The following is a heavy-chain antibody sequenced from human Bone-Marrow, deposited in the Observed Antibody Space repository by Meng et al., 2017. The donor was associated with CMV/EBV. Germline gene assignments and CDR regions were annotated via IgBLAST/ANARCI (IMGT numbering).Heavy chain of an antibody. J-gene: IGHJ6*02. CDR2: ISAYNGNT. V-gene: IGHV1-18*01. CDR3: ARSNSGDYDFWSGYSGGDHYAMDV. Sequence: ASVKVSCKASGYTFTSYGISWVQQAPGQGLEWMGWISAYNGNTNFAQKLQGRVTMTTDTSTSTAYLELRSLRSDDTAVYYCARSNSGDYDFWSGYSGGDHYAMDVWGQGTTVTVSS. D-gene: IGHD3-3*01. CDR1: GYTFTSYG.